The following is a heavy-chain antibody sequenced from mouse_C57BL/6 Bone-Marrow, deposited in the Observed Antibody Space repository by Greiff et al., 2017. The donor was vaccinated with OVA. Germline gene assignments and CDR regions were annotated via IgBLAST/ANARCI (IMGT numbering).Heavy chain of an antibody. V-gene: IGHV5-17*01. CDR2: ISSGSSTI. CDR1: GFTFSDYG. Sequence: EVKLVESGGGLVKPGGSLKLSCAASGFTFSDYGMHWVRQAPEKGLEWVAYISSGSSTIYYADTVQGRFTISRDNAKNTLFLQMTSLRSEDTAMYYCARGGDGYDLFAYWGQGTLVTVSA. CDR3: ARGGDGYDLFAY. J-gene: IGHJ3*01. D-gene: IGHD2-2*01.